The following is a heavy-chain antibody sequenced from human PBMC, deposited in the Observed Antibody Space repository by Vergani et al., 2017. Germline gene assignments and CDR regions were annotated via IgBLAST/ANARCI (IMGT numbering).Heavy chain of an antibody. CDR2: INHSGST. CDR3: ARRSCRGGSCYSVRSYNWFDP. J-gene: IGHJ5*02. Sequence: QVQLQQWGAGLLKPSETLSLTCAVYGGSFSGYYWSWIRQPPGKGLEWIGEINHSGSTNYNPSLKSRCTISVDTSKNQFSLKLSSVTAADTAVSYCARRSCRGGSCYSVRSYNWFDPWGQGTLVTVSS. D-gene: IGHD2-15*01. V-gene: IGHV4-34*01. CDR1: GGSFSGYY.